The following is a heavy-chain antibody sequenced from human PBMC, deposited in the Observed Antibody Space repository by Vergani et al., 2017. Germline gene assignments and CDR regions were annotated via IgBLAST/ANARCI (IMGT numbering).Heavy chain of an antibody. V-gene: IGHV5-51*01. Sequence: EVELVQSGPEMRKPGESLKISCKGSEYSFGNYWIGWVRQMPGKGLEWMGIIYPADSDTRYSPSFQGQVTISADKSISTAFLQWDSLKASDTALYYCAGQPTYTDSGGQGTLVTVSS. CDR2: IYPADSDT. CDR1: EYSFGNYW. CDR3: AGQPTYTDS. J-gene: IGHJ4*02.